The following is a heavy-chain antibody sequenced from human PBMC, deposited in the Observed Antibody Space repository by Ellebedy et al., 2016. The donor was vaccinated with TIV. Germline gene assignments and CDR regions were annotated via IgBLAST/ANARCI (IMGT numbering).Heavy chain of an antibody. CDR3: ARRGSYGDYSVQVNSWFDL. V-gene: IGHV3-7*01. J-gene: IGHJ5*02. CDR1: GFSFRSYW. Sequence: PGGSLRLSCEASGFSFRSYWMSWVRQAPGKGLEWVANIYHDGGEQHYVDSVKGRFTISRDNAKNSMFLQMNSLRGEDTGMYYCARRGSYGDYSVQVNSWFDLWGQGTLVTVS. CDR2: IYHDGGEQ. D-gene: IGHD4-17*01.